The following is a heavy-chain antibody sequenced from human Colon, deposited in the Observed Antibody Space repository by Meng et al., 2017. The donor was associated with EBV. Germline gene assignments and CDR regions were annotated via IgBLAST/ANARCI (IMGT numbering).Heavy chain of an antibody. J-gene: IGHJ2*01. CDR3: ARVGWRQWSFDL. V-gene: IGHV4-30-4*01. CDR1: GGSISSSDYY. CDR2: IYYSGST. D-gene: IGHD5-18*01. Sequence: QVQLQDSVPGLVKPSQTLSPTCTGSGGSISSSDYYWSWICQPPGKGLEFSGHIYYSGSTSYNPSLKSRVTISVDTSNNQFSLKLSSVTAADTAVYYCARVGWRQWSFDLWGRGTLVTVSS.